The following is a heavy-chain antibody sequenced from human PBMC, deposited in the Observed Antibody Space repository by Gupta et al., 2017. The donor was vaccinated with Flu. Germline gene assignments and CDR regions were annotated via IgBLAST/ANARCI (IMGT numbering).Heavy chain of an antibody. CDR2: VFYNGKT. CDR3: ARSTEVSEVVVYGNWFDV. CDR1: AYSTYTNNYY. V-gene: IGHV4-39*01. D-gene: IGHD2-8*02. Sequence: QLREPGPGLVKPWETLALTCNVSAYSTYTNNYYWAWIRQTPGKGLEYIGRVFYNGKTYYNPSLRGRVAISIETSKNSFFLSLRSVTAADMGVYYCARSTEVSEVVVYGNWFDVWGPGLSVTLSS. J-gene: IGHJ5*01.